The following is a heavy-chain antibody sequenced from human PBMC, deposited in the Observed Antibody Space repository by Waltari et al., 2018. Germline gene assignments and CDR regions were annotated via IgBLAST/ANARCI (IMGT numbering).Heavy chain of an antibody. CDR1: GGSISTNYN. D-gene: IGHD4-17*01. Sequence: QLQLQESGPGLVKPSETLSLTCTVAGGSISTNYNWGWIRQPPGKGLEWMGNMQYRGGTFHNPSLNSRVTISLDTSKNQFSLRLSAVGAADTAVYFCGRIAFGDDGGYFQHWGQCTLVTVSS. CDR2: MQYRGGT. J-gene: IGHJ1*01. V-gene: IGHV4-39*01. CDR3: GRIAFGDDGGYFQH.